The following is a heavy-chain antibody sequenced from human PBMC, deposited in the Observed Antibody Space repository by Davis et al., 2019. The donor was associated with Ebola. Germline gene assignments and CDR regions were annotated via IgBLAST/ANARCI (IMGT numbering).Heavy chain of an antibody. D-gene: IGHD1-1*01. CDR3: ARDLPWGLEGFDY. CDR2: IIPLFGTA. J-gene: IGHJ4*02. CDR1: GGTFSSYA. Sequence: AASVKVSCKASGGTFSSYAISWVRQAPGQGLDWMGGIIPLFGTAKYSEKFQDRLTISADGNTRTAYMELSSLRSEDTAVYYCARDLPWGLEGFDYWGQGTLVTVSS. V-gene: IGHV1-69*13.